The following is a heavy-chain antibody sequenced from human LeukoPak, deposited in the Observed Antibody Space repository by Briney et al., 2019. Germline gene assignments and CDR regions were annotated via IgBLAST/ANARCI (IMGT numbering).Heavy chain of an antibody. V-gene: IGHV1-69-2*01. J-gene: IGHJ4*02. CDR3: ATVPYDFWSGYYTVNDY. CDR1: GYTFTDYY. Sequence: ATVKISCKVSGYTFTDYYMHWVQQAPGKGLEWMGLVDPEDGETIYAEKFQGRVTITADTSTDTAYMELSSLRSEDTAAYYCATVPYDFWSGYYTVNDYWGQGTLVTVSS. D-gene: IGHD3-3*01. CDR2: VDPEDGET.